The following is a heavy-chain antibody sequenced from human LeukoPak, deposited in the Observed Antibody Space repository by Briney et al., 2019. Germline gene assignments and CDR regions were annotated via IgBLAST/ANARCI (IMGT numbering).Heavy chain of an antibody. D-gene: IGHD2-15*01. J-gene: IGHJ6*02. Sequence: GASVKVSCKASGGTFSSYAISWVRQAPGQGLEWMGRIIPILGIANYPQKFQGRVTMTTDTSTSTAYMELRSLRSDDTAVYYCAREPDIVVVVGEYYYYYGMDVWGQGTTVTVSS. CDR1: GGTFSSYA. V-gene: IGHV1-69*04. CDR2: IIPILGIA. CDR3: AREPDIVVVVGEYYYYYGMDV.